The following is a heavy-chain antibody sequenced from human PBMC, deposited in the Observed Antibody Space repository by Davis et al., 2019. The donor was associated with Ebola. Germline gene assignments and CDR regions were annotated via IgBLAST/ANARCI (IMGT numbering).Heavy chain of an antibody. J-gene: IGHJ3*02. D-gene: IGHD5-24*01. CDR1: GFTFSSYA. CDR3: AEMATTKFRAFDI. Sequence: GESLKISCAASGFTFSSYAMHWVRQAPGKGLEWVAVISYDGSNKYYADSVKGRFTISRDNSKNTLYLQMNSLRAEDTAVYYCAEMATTKFRAFDIWGQGTMVTVSS. CDR2: ISYDGSNK. V-gene: IGHV3-30-3*01.